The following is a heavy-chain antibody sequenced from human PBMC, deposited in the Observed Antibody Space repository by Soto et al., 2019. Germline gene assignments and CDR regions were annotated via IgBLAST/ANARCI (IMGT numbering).Heavy chain of an antibody. J-gene: IGHJ4*02. Sequence: QVQLVESGGGLVKPGGSLRLSCAASGFTFSDYYXXXXXXXXXXXXEWLSHISSSGSTINYADSVKGRFTISRDNXXXXXXXXXXXXXXXXXXXXXXXXXXXXXXXXVDYWGQGTLVTVSS. CDR3: XXXXXXXXXXVDY. CDR2: ISSSGSTI. CDR1: GFTFSDYY. V-gene: IGHV3-11*01.